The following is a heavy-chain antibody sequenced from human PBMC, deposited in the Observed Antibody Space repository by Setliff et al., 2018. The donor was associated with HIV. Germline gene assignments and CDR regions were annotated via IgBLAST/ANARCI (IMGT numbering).Heavy chain of an antibody. CDR1: GGFISSSSYY. CDR2: IFNDGRT. J-gene: IGHJ4*02. Sequence: SETLSLTCTVSGGFISSSSYYWGWIRQPPGKGLEWIGSIFNDGRTYYNPSLKGRITIPMDTSTNQFSLKLSSVTAADTAVYFCARHFPSISLFFGDPGPFDRWGQGALVTVSS. CDR3: ARHFPSISLFFGDPGPFDR. V-gene: IGHV4-39*01. D-gene: IGHD3-10*01.